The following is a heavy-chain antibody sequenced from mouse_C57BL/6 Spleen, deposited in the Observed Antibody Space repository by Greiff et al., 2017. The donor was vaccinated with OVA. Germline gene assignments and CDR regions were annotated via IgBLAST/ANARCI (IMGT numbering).Heavy chain of an antibody. J-gene: IGHJ2*01. D-gene: IGHD2-4*01. CDR2: INPNNGGT. V-gene: IGHV1-22*01. CDR1: GYTFTDYN. CDR3: AGIYYDSDY. Sequence: VQLKESGPELVKPGASVKMSCKASGYTFTDYNMHWVKQSHGKSLEWIGYINPNNGGTSYNQKFKGKATLTVNKSSSTAYMELRSLTSEDSAVYYCAGIYYDSDYWGQGTTLTVSS.